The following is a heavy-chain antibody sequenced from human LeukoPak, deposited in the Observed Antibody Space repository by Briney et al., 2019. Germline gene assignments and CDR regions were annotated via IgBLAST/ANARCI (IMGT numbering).Heavy chain of an antibody. Sequence: GRSLRLSCSASGFTFGDHAMSWVRQAPGKGLEWVGFIRSIGYGGTTEYAASVEGRFSLSRDDSKSFVYLQMSSLKAEDTAVYYCTRVRSGNDFDYWGQGTLVTVSS. CDR2: IRSIGYGGTT. CDR3: TRVRSGNDFDY. D-gene: IGHD3-10*01. V-gene: IGHV3-49*04. CDR1: GFTFGDHA. J-gene: IGHJ4*02.